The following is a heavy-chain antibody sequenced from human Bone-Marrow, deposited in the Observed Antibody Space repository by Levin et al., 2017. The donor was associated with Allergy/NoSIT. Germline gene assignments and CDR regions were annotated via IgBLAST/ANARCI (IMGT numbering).Heavy chain of an antibody. CDR3: ASTGYCSSTSCPWGYYYYGMDV. CDR1: GGSISSYY. J-gene: IGHJ6*02. Sequence: SETLSLTCSVSGGSISSYYWSWIRQPPGKGLEWIGYIYYTGSTNHNPSLKSRVTISVDTSRNQFSLKLSSVTAADTAVYYCASTGYCSSTSCPWGYYYYGMDVWGQGTTVTVSS. D-gene: IGHD2-2*01. CDR2: IYYTGST. V-gene: IGHV4-59*01.